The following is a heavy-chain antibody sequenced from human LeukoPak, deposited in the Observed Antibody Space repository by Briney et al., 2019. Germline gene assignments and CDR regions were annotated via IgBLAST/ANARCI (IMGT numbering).Heavy chain of an antibody. J-gene: IGHJ5*02. D-gene: IGHD5-24*01. CDR1: GGSISSSNW. V-gene: IGHV4-4*02. CDR2: IYHSGGT. Sequence: SETLSLTCAVSGGSISSSNWWSWVRQPPGKGLEWIGEIYHSGGTNYNPSLKSRVTISVDTSKNQFSLKLSSVTAADTALYYRARDRDGYKQPIDPWGQGTLVTVSS. CDR3: ARDRDGYKQPIDP.